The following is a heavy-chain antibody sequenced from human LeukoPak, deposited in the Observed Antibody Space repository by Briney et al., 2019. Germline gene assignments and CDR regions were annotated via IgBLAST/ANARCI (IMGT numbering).Heavy chain of an antibody. J-gene: IGHJ5*02. V-gene: IGHV1-2*02. CDR2: MNPNSGST. CDR1: GYTFTDYY. Sequence: RASVKVSCKASGYTFTDYYIHWVRQAPGQGLEWMGWMNPNSGSTWFAQKFQGRVTMSRDTSITTAYMALSRLRSDDTAMYFCAREAYLEARPQTWFDPWGQGTLVTVSS. CDR3: AREAYLEARPQTWFDP. D-gene: IGHD6-6*01.